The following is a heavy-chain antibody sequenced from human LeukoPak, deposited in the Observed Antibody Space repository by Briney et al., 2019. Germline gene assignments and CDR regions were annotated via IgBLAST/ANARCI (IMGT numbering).Heavy chain of an antibody. CDR3: ARSGYSSPCVVVY. J-gene: IGHJ4*02. Sequence: GGSLRLSCAASGFTFSSYSMNWVRQAPGKGQEWVSSISSSSSYIYYADSVKGRFTISRDNAKNSLYLQMNSLRAEDTAVYYCARSGYSSPCVVVYWGQGTLVTVSS. CDR2: ISSSSSYI. V-gene: IGHV3-21*01. CDR1: GFTFSSYS. D-gene: IGHD6-13*01.